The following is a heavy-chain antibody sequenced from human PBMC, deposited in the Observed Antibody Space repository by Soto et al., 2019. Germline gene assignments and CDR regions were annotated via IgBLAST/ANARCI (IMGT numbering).Heavy chain of an antibody. CDR3: ARGLVVVVAATPGLPGY. CDR2: ISAYNGNT. V-gene: IGHV1-18*01. J-gene: IGHJ4*02. CDR1: GYTFTSYG. D-gene: IGHD2-15*01. Sequence: ASVKVSCKASGYTFTSYGISWVRQAPGQGLEWMGWISAYNGNTNYAQKLQGRVTMTTDTSTSTAYMELRSLRSDDTAVYYCARGLVVVVAATPGLPGYWGQGTLVTVS.